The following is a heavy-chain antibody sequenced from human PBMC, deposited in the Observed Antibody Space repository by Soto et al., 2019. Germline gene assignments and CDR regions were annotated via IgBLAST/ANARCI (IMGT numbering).Heavy chain of an antibody. V-gene: IGHV1-69*05. J-gene: IGHJ6*02. CDR1: GGTFSSYA. Sequence: SVKVSCKSSGGTFSSYASSWVRQAPGQGLEWMGGIIPIFGTANYAQRFQDRVTMTSDTSTSTVYMELSSLRSEDTAVYYCARGISTTRYYYYYGMDVWGQGTTVTVSS. CDR2: IIPIFGTA. D-gene: IGHD2-2*01. CDR3: ARGISTTRYYYYYGMDV.